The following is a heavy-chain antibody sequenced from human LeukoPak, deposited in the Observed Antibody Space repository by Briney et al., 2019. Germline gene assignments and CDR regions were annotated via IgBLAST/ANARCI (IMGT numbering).Heavy chain of an antibody. V-gene: IGHV1-24*01. CDR2: FDPEDGET. CDR1: GYTLTELS. J-gene: IGHJ4*02. CDR3: ATDRKRSKVTGTTY. D-gene: IGHD1-7*01. Sequence: ASVKVSCKVSGYTLTELSMHWVRQALGKGLEWMGGFDPEDGETIYAQKFQGRVTMTEDTSTDTAYMELSSLRSEDTAVYYCATDRKRSKVTGTTYWGQGTLVTVSS.